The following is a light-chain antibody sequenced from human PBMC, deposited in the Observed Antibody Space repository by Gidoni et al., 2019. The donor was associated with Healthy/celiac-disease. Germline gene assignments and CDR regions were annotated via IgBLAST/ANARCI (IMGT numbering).Light chain of an antibody. CDR2: WAS. CDR1: QSVLYSSNNKNY. V-gene: IGKV4-1*01. Sequence: DIVMTQYPDSLAVSLGERATINCKSSQSVLYSSNNKNYLAWYQQKPGQPTKLLIYWASTRESGVPDRFSGSGSGTDFTLTISSLQAEDVAVYYCQQYYSTPRTFGQGTKVEIK. CDR3: QQYYSTPRT. J-gene: IGKJ1*01.